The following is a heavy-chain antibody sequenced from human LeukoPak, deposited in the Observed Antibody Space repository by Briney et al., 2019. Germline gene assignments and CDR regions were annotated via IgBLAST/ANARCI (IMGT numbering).Heavy chain of an antibody. D-gene: IGHD1-1*01. CDR1: GGTLSSYD. J-gene: IGHJ6*02. CDR2: IIPIFGTA. CDR3: ANRRRASRGYGMDV. Sequence: ASVTVSCTASGGTLSSYDISWVRRAPGQGLEWLGGIIPIFGTANYAQKFQGRVTITADESTSTAYMELSSLRSEDTAVYYCANRRRASRGYGMDVWGQGITVTVSS. V-gene: IGHV1-69*13.